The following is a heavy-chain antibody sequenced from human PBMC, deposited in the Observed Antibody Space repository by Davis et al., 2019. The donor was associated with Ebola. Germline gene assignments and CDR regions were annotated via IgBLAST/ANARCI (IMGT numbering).Heavy chain of an antibody. CDR1: GGSFSGYY. CDR3: ARGLGSGSYFHF. CDR2: INHSGST. D-gene: IGHD3-10*01. J-gene: IGHJ4*02. Sequence: MPGGSLRLSCALYGGSFSGYYWGWIRQPPGKGLEWIGEINHSGSTNYNPSLKSRVTISKDTSKNQFSLKVNSVTAADTAVYYCARGLGSGSYFHFWGQGTLVTVSS. V-gene: IGHV4-34*01.